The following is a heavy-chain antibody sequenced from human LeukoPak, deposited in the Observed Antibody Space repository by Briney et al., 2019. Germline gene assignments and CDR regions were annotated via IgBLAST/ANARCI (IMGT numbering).Heavy chain of an antibody. Sequence: GGSLRLSCAASGFTFSSYWMNWARQAPGEGLEWVASINHNGNVNYYVDSVKGRFTISRDNAKNSLYLEMSNLRAEDTAVYFCARGGGLDVWGQGATVTVSS. CDR3: ARGGGLDV. CDR2: INHNGNVN. CDR1: GFTFSSYW. J-gene: IGHJ6*02. V-gene: IGHV3-7*03. D-gene: IGHD3-16*01.